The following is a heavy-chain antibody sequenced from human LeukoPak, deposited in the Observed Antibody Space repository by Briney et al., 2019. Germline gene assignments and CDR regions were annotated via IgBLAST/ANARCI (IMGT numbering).Heavy chain of an antibody. CDR1: GGSISNYY. D-gene: IGHD1-26*01. CDR2: IYNGVNT. V-gene: IGHV4-59*01. Sequence: PSETLSLTCTVSGGSISNYYWSWIRQPPGKGLEWIGYIYNGVNTNYNPSLKSRLTISVDTSRNQFSLKLSSVTAADTAVYYCARVGSGSYFVDYWGQGTLVTVSS. J-gene: IGHJ4*02. CDR3: ARVGSGSYFVDY.